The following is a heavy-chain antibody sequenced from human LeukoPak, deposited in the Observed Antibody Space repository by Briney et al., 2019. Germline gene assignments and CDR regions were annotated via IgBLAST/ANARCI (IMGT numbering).Heavy chain of an antibody. D-gene: IGHD1-26*01. Sequence: QPGGSLRLSCAASGFTFSSYEMNWVRQAPGKGLEWVSYISSSGSTIYYADSVKGRFTISRDNAKNSLYLQMNSLRDEDTAVYYCARDFRSLYYFDYWGQGTLVTVSS. V-gene: IGHV3-48*03. CDR3: ARDFRSLYYFDY. CDR2: ISSSGSTI. J-gene: IGHJ4*02. CDR1: GFTFSSYE.